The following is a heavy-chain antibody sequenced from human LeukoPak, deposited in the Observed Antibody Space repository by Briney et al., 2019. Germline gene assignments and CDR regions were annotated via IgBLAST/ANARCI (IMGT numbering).Heavy chain of an antibody. Sequence: GGSLRLSCVASGVTVGSNYMSWVRQAPGQGLEWVSVLYSGGTTYYADSVKGRFTISRDNSKNTLYLQMNSLRAEDTAVYYCAKIAAPLHYSYFYMDVWGKGTTVTVSS. CDR1: GVTVGSNY. D-gene: IGHD6-6*01. CDR3: AKIAAPLHYSYFYMDV. V-gene: IGHV3-53*01. J-gene: IGHJ6*03. CDR2: LYSGGTT.